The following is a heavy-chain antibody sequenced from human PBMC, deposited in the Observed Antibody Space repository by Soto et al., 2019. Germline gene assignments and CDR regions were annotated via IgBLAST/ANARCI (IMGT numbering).Heavy chain of an antibody. J-gene: IGHJ4*02. CDR2: ISVHNGNT. D-gene: IGHD5-18*01. CDR3: ARVRSAGTAMVTWDY. V-gene: IGHV1-18*01. Sequence: ASVNVSCKASGYTFSIYGISWVRQAPGQGLEWVGWISVHNGNTNYAQKLQGRVTMTTDTSTSTAYMDLRSLRSDDTAVYYCARVRSAGTAMVTWDYWGQGTLVT. CDR1: GYTFSIYG.